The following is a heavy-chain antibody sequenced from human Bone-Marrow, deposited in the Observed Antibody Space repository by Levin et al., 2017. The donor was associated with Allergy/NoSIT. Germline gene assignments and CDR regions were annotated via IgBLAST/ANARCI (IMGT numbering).Heavy chain of an antibody. J-gene: IGHJ5*02. V-gene: IGHV4-31*03. D-gene: IGHD3-22*01. CDR2: IYYSGST. Sequence: PSETLSLTCTVSGGSISSGGYYWSWIRQHPGKGLEWIGYIYYSGSTYYNPSLKSRVTISVDTSKNQFSLKLSSVTAADTAVYYCARTSYYDSSGYYGRGWFDPWGQGTLVTVSS. CDR1: GGSISSGGYY. CDR3: ARTSYYDSSGYYGRGWFDP.